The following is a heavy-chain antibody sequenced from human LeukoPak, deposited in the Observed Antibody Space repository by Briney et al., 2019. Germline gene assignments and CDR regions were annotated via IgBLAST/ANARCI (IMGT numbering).Heavy chain of an antibody. CDR3: ARQSSGYYYVDY. Sequence: ASVKVSCKASGYTFTGYYMHWVRQAPGQGLEWMGWINPNSGGTNYAQKFQGRVTMTRDTSISTAYMELSRLRSDDTAVYYCARQSSGYYYVDYWDQGALVTVSS. CDR1: GYTFTGYY. V-gene: IGHV1-2*02. D-gene: IGHD3-22*01. J-gene: IGHJ4*02. CDR2: INPNSGGT.